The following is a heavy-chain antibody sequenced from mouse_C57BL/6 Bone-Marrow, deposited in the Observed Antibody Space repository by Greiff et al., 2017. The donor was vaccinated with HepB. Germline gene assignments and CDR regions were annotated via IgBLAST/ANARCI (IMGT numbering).Heavy chain of an antibody. D-gene: IGHD1-1*01. CDR2: IWWDDDK. V-gene: IGHV8-8*01. CDR3: ARINPTTVVATRGFAY. J-gene: IGHJ3*01. CDR1: GFSLSTFGMG. Sequence: QVTLKVCGPGILQPSQPLSLTCSFSGFSLSTFGMGVGWIRQPSGKGLEWLAHIWWDDDKYYNPALKSRLTISKDTSKNQVFLKIANVDTADTATYYCARINPTTVVATRGFAYWGQGTLVTVSA.